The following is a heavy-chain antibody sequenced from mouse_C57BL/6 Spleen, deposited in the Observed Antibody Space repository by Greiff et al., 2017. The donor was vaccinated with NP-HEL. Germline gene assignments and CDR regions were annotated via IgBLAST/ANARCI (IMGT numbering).Heavy chain of an antibody. Sequence: EVKLMESGGGLVQPGGSLKLSCAASGFTFSDYGMAWVRQAPRKGPEWVAFISNLAYSIYYADTVTGRFTISRENAKNTLYLEMSSLRSEDTAMYYCARHHYYGSSYGYFDVWGTGTTVTVSS. D-gene: IGHD1-1*01. CDR2: ISNLAYSI. CDR3: ARHHYYGSSYGYFDV. CDR1: GFTFSDYG. V-gene: IGHV5-15*01. J-gene: IGHJ1*03.